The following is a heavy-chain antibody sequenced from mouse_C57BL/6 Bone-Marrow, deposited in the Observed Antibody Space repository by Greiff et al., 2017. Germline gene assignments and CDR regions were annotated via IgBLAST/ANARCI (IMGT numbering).Heavy chain of an antibody. J-gene: IGHJ2*01. CDR1: GFNIKDDY. D-gene: IGHD1-1*01. V-gene: IGHV14-4*01. Sequence: VQLQQSGAELVRPGASVKLSCTASGFNIKDDYMHWVKQRPEQGLEWIGWIDPENGDTEYASKFQGKATITADTSSNTAYLQLSSLTSEDTAVYYCTSLITTVVPLPYFDYWGQGTTLTVSS. CDR2: IDPENGDT. CDR3: TSLITTVVPLPYFDY.